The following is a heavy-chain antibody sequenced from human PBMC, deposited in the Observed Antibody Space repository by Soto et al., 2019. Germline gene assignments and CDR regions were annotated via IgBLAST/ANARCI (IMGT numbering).Heavy chain of an antibody. V-gene: IGHV3-23*01. CDR3: ARDRTITGTSENNWFDP. Sequence: VQLLESGGGLVQPGGSLRLSCSASGFIFSSYAMSWVRQAPGKGLEWVSSISGSGDSTYYADSVTGRFTISRDNSKNTLYLQMNSLRDEGTALYYCARDRTITGTSENNWFDPWGQGTLVTVSS. J-gene: IGHJ5*02. CDR1: GFIFSSYA. D-gene: IGHD1-20*01. CDR2: ISGSGDST.